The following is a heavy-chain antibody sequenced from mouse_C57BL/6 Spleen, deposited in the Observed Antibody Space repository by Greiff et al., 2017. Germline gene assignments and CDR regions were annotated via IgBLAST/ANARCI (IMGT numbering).Heavy chain of an antibody. J-gene: IGHJ4*01. CDR2: ISDGGSYT. CDR3: ARDYSNYFDY. V-gene: IGHV5-4*01. D-gene: IGHD2-5*01. CDR1: GFTFSSYA. Sequence: EVQLQESGGGLVKPGGSLKLSCAASGFTFSSYAMSWVRQTPEKRLEWVATISDGGSYTYYPDNVKGRFTISRDNAKNNLYLQMSHLKSEDTAMYYCARDYSNYFDYWGQGTSVTVSS.